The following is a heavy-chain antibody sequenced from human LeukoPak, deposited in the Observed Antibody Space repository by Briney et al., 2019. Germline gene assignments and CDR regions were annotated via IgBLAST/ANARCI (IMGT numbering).Heavy chain of an antibody. V-gene: IGHV4-31*03. CDR3: ARDRRLEYYYDSSGSYYYGMDV. CDR2: IYYSGST. D-gene: IGHD3-22*01. J-gene: IGHJ6*02. CDR1: GGSISSGGYY. Sequence: PSETLSLTCTVSGGSISSGGYYWCWIRQHPWKDLEWIGYIYYSGSTYYNPSLKSRVTISVDTSKNQFSLKLSSVTAADTAVYYCARDRRLEYYYDSSGSYYYGMDVWGQGTTVTVSS.